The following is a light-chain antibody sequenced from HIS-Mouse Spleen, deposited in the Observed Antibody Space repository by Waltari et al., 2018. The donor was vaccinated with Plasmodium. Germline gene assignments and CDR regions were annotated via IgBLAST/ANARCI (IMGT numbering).Light chain of an antibody. CDR2: DAS. CDR1: RDISNY. CDR3: QQYDNLPPLFT. V-gene: IGKV1-33*01. J-gene: IGKJ3*01. Sequence: DIQMTQSPSSLSASVGDRVTITCQASRDISNYLNWYQQKPGKVPKLLIYDASNLETGVPSRVSGSGSGTDFTFTISSLQPEDIATYYCQQYDNLPPLFTFGPGTKVDIK.